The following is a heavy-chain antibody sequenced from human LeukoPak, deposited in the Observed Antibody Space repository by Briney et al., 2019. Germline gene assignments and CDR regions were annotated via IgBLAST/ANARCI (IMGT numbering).Heavy chain of an antibody. J-gene: IGHJ4*02. Sequence: PGGSLRLSSADPGFNFNNFAMSWVRHAPGKGLEWLQAMTGTADNTYYAESVKGRFTISRDYSKSMVFLQMNSLRVEDTAIYYCAKGAEIDHWGQGGMVTVSS. V-gene: IGHV3-23*01. CDR2: MTGTADNT. CDR3: AKGAEIDH. CDR1: GFNFNNFA.